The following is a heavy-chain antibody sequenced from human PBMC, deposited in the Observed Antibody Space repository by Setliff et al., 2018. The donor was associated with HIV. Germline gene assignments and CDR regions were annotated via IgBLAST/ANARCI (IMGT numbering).Heavy chain of an antibody. CDR3: AAAQDSGSYLPVDI. Sequence: ASVKVSCKASGFTFTSSAVQWVRQARGQRLEWIGWIVVGSGNTNYAQKFQERVTITRDMSTSTAYMELSSLRSEDTAVYYCAAAQDSGSYLPVDIWGQGTMVTVSS. V-gene: IGHV1-58*01. CDR2: IVVGSGNT. J-gene: IGHJ3*02. CDR1: GFTFTSSA. D-gene: IGHD1-26*01.